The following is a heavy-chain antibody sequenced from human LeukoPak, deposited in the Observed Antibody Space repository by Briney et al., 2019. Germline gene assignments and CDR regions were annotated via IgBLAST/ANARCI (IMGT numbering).Heavy chain of an antibody. CDR3: ARAVGGTIYFDY. J-gene: IGHJ4*02. Sequence: PGGSLRLSCAVSGFTVSSNYMSWVRQVPGKGLEWVSALYSAGNTYYADSVKGRFTISRDNSKNTLYFQMDGLRAEDTAVYYCARAVGGTIYFDYWGQGTLVTVSS. V-gene: IGHV3-66*01. D-gene: IGHD1-26*01. CDR1: GFTVSSNY. CDR2: LYSAGNT.